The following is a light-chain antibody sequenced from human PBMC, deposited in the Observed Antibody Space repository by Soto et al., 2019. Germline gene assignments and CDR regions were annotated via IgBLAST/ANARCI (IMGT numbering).Light chain of an antibody. CDR3: QHYNSYSEA. J-gene: IGKJ1*01. V-gene: IGKV1-5*03. CDR1: QTISSW. CDR2: KAS. Sequence: DIQMTQSPSPLSGSVGDRVTITCRASQTISSWLAWYQQKPGKAPKLLIYKASTLKSGVPSRFSGSGSGTEFTLTISRLQPDDFATYYCQHYNSYSEAFGQGTKVELK.